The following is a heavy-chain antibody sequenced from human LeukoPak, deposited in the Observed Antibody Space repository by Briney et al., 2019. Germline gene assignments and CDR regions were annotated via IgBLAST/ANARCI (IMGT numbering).Heavy chain of an antibody. Sequence: ASVKVSCKASGYTFTGYYMHWVRQAPGQGLEWMGWINPNSGGTNYAQKFQGWVTMTRDTPISTAYMELSRLRSEDTAVYYCARTSDCSSTSCYDGDYYYYYMDVWGKGTTVTVSS. CDR1: GYTFTGYY. V-gene: IGHV1-2*04. CDR3: ARTSDCSSTSCYDGDYYYYYMDV. D-gene: IGHD2-2*01. J-gene: IGHJ6*03. CDR2: INPNSGGT.